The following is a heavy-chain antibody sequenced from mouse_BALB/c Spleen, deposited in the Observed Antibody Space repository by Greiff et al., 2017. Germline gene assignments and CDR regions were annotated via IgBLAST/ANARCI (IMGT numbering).Heavy chain of an antibody. Sequence: LQESGAELVSPGASVTLSCKASGYTFTDHFMNWVKKRPGQGLEWIGRIYPVSGETNYNQKFMGKATFTVDRSSSTVYMVLNSLTSEDPAVYYCGRGQYGNPWFAYWGQGTLVTVSA. V-gene: IGHV1-11*01. CDR2: IYPVSGET. CDR1: GYTFTDHF. CDR3: GRGQYGNPWFAY. J-gene: IGHJ3*01. D-gene: IGHD2-10*02.